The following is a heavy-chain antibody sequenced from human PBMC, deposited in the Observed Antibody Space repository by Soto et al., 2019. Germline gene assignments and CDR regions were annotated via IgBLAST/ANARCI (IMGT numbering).Heavy chain of an antibody. Sequence: ASVKVSCKASGYTFTSYAMNWVRQAPGQGLEWMGIINTSGGSTSYAQKIKGRVTMTRDTSTSTVYMELSSLISEDTAVFYCARERVDRGSYAAFDIWGQGTMVTVSS. CDR1: GYTFTSYA. CDR2: INTSGGST. V-gene: IGHV1-46*01. J-gene: IGHJ3*02. CDR3: ARERVDRGSYAAFDI. D-gene: IGHD1-26*01.